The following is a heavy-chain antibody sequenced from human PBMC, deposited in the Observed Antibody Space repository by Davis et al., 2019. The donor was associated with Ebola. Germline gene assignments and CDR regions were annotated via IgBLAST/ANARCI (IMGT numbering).Heavy chain of an antibody. V-gene: IGHV1-46*01. D-gene: IGHD6-13*01. CDR3: ATLAAAYSVGFDP. CDR2: INPSGGST. J-gene: IGHJ5*02. CDR1: GYTFTSYY. Sequence: ASVKVSCKASGYTFTSYYMHWVRQAPGQGLEWMGIINPSGGSTSYAQKFQGRVTMTRDTSTSTAYMELSSLRSEDTAVYYCATLAAAYSVGFDPWGQGTLVTVSS.